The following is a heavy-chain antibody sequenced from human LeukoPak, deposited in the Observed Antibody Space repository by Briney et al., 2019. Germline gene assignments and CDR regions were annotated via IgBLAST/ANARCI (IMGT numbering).Heavy chain of an antibody. J-gene: IGHJ4*02. V-gene: IGHV1-69*04. CDR1: GGTFSSYA. Sequence: GASVKVSCKASGGTFSSYAISWVRQAPGQGLEWMGRIIPILGIANYAQKFQGRVTITADKSTSTAYMELSSLRSEDTAVYYCARDTIRTKLSYYYDSRIAFDYWGQGTLVTVPS. D-gene: IGHD3-22*01. CDR2: IIPILGIA. CDR3: ARDTIRTKLSYYYDSRIAFDY.